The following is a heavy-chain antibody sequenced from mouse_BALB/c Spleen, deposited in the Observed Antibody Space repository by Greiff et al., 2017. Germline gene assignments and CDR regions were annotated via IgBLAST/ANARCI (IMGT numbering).Heavy chain of an antibody. CDR3: NAPSWFAY. Sequence: EVQRVESGAELVRSGASVKLSCTASGFNIKDYYMHWVKQRPEQGLEWIGWIDPENGDTEYAPKFQGKATMTADTSSNTAYLQLSSLTSEDTAVYYCNAPSWFAYWGQGTLVTVSA. CDR1: GFNIKDYY. CDR2: IDPENGDT. J-gene: IGHJ3*01. V-gene: IGHV14-4*02.